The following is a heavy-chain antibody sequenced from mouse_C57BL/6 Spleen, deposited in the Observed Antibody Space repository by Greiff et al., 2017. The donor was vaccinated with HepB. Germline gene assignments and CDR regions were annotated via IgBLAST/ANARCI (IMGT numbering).Heavy chain of an antibody. CDR2: IWRGGST. D-gene: IGHD2-4*01. CDR1: GFSLTSYG. V-gene: IGHV2-5*01. Sequence: VQVVESGPGLVQPSQSLSITCTVSGFSLTSYGVHWVRQSPGKGLEWLGVIWRGGSTDYNAAFMSRLSITKDNSKSQVFFKMNSLQADDTAIYYCAPITTRDYYAMDYWGQGTSVTVSS. J-gene: IGHJ4*01. CDR3: APITTRDYYAMDY.